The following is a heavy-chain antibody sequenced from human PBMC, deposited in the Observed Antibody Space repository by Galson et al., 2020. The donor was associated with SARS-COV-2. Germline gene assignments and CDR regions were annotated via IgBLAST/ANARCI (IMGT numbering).Heavy chain of an antibody. V-gene: IGHV1-18*01. Sequence: ASVKVSCKASGYTFINYGLSWVRQAPRQGLEWMGWISTSNGYPNFAQKVQGRVTLSTDTYTSTTYMELKSLRSDDTAIYYCARVERCSTSSCYGGPPYADYWGQGTLGNVSS. D-gene: IGHD2-2*01. J-gene: IGHJ4*02. CDR2: ISTSNGYP. CDR3: ARVERCSTSSCYGGPPYADY. CDR1: GYTFINYG.